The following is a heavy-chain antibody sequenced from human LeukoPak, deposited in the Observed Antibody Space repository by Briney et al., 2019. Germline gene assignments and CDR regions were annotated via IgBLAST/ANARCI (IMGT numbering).Heavy chain of an antibody. D-gene: IGHD2-2*01. J-gene: IGHJ4*02. CDR1: GGSMSTTTYY. CDR2: IHSRGST. CDR3: ARGGKYCSSTSCYWRGYYFDY. Sequence: PSETLSLTCTVSGGSMSTTTYYWGWIRQSPGKGPEWIGSIHSRGSTYYNPSLKSRVTISVDTSKNQFSLKLSSVTAADTAVYYCARGGKYCSSTSCYWRGYYFDYWGQGTLVTVSS. V-gene: IGHV4-39*07.